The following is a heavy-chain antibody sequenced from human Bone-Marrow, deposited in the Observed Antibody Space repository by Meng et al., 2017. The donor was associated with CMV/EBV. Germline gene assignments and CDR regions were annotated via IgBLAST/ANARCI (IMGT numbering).Heavy chain of an antibody. Sequence: GESLKISCAASGFTFSSYSMNWVRQAPGKGLEWVSSISSSSSYIYYADSVKGRFTISRDNAKNSLYLQMNSLRAEDTAVYYCARRKIPDYFDSSGYYTPGKYYYYYYGMDVWGQGTTVTVSS. CDR1: GFTFSSYS. D-gene: IGHD3-22*01. CDR3: ARRKIPDYFDSSGYYTPGKYYYYYYGMDV. V-gene: IGHV3-21*01. J-gene: IGHJ6*02. CDR2: ISSSSSYI.